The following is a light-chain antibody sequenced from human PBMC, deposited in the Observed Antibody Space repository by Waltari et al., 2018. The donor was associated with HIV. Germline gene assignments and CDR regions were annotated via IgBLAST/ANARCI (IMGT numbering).Light chain of an antibody. CDR1: QTISSN. CDR2: GAS. J-gene: IGKJ1*01. Sequence: EIVMTQSPATLSVSPGERATLSCRASQTISSNLAWYQQKPGQAPRVLIYGASTRAADIPDRFTGSGSGTDFTLTIDTLEPEDCAVYYCQQYARSPWTFGQGTKVEIK. CDR3: QQYARSPWT. V-gene: IGKV3-20*01.